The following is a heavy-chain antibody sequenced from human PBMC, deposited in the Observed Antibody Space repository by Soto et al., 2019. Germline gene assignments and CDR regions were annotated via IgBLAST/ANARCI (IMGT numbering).Heavy chain of an antibody. CDR3: ARDGYYGSGSYSRGSFDY. D-gene: IGHD3-10*01. J-gene: IGHJ4*02. V-gene: IGHV3-21*01. CDR2: ISSSSSYI. CDR1: GFTFSSYS. Sequence: EVQLVESGGGLVKPGGSLRLSCAASGFTFSSYSMNWVRQAPGKGLEWVSSISSSSSYIYYADSVKGRFTISRDNAKNSLYLQMNSLRAEDTAVYSCARDGYYGSGSYSRGSFDYWGQGTLVTVSS.